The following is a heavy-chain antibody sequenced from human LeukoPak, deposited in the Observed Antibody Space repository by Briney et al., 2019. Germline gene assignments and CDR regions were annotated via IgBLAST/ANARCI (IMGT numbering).Heavy chain of an antibody. CDR2: IYSGGST. CDR1: GFTVSSNY. J-gene: IGHJ6*02. Sequence: HAGGSLRLSCAASGFTVSSNYMSWVRQAPGKGLEWVSVIYSGGSTYYADSVKGRFTISRDNSKNTLYLQMNSLRAEDTAVYYCARAGLVVGMDVWGQGTTVTVSS. V-gene: IGHV3-53*01. D-gene: IGHD2-21*01. CDR3: ARAGLVVGMDV.